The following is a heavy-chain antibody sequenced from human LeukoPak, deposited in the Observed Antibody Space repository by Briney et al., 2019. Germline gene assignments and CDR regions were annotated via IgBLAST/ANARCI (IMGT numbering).Heavy chain of an antibody. CDR1: GFTFSSYA. CDR2: ISGSGGST. Sequence: GGSLRLSCAASGFTFSSYAMSWVRQAPGKGLEWVSAISGSGGSTYYADSVKGRFTISRDNSKNTPYLQMNSLRAEDTAVYYCAKFPSIQLWILDYWGQGTLVTVSS. D-gene: IGHD5-18*01. J-gene: IGHJ4*02. V-gene: IGHV3-23*01. CDR3: AKFPSIQLWILDY.